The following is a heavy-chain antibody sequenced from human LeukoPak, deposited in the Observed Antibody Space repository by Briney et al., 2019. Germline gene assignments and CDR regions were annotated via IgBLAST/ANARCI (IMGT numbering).Heavy chain of an antibody. V-gene: IGHV4-38-2*02. CDR3: ARYPWESSSFDY. CDR2: IHHSGNT. CDR1: GGSFSSYY. J-gene: IGHJ4*02. D-gene: IGHD1-26*01. Sequence: SETLSLTCTVSGGSFSSYYWGWIRQPPGKGLEWIGTIHHSGNTYYSPSLKSRVTISVDTSKSQFSLRLSSVTAADTAVYYCARYPWESSSFDYWGQGILVTVSS.